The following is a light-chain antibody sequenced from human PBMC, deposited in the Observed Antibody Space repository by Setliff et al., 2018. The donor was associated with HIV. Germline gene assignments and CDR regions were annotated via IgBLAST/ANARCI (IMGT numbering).Light chain of an antibody. J-gene: IGLJ3*02. CDR3: AAWDDSLNGRGV. Sequence: QSVLTPPPSASGTPGQRVTISCSGSSSNIGSNAVNWYQQLPGTAPQLLLYSDNQRPSGVPDRFSGSKSGTSASLAISGLESEDAADYYCAAWDDSLNGRGVFGGGTKVTVL. CDR1: SSNIGSNA. V-gene: IGLV1-44*01. CDR2: SDN.